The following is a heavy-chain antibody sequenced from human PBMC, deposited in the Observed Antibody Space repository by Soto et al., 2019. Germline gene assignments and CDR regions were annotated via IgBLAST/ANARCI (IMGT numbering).Heavy chain of an antibody. J-gene: IGHJ6*02. V-gene: IGHV4-34*01. D-gene: IGHD2-15*01. CDR2: INHSGSI. Sequence: SETLSLTCAVYGGSFSGYYWSWIRQPPGKGLEWIGEINHSGSINYNPSLKSRVTISVDTSKNQSSLKLSSVTAADTAVYYCARDSLGYCSGGSCYRYYYGMDVWGQGTTVTVSS. CDR3: ARDSLGYCSGGSCYRYYYGMDV. CDR1: GGSFSGYY.